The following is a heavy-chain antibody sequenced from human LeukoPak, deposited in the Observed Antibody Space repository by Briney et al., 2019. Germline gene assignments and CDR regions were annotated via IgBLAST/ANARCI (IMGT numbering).Heavy chain of an antibody. D-gene: IGHD5-24*01. V-gene: IGHV4-61*02. CDR2: IYTSGST. CDR1: GGSISSGSYY. Sequence: PSQTLSLTCTVSGGSISSGSYYWSWIRQPAGKGREWIGRIYTSGSTNYNPSLKSRVTISVDTSKNQFSLKLSSVTAADTAVYYCARDRDDYKYNWFDPWSQGTLVTVSS. J-gene: IGHJ5*02. CDR3: ARDRDDYKYNWFDP.